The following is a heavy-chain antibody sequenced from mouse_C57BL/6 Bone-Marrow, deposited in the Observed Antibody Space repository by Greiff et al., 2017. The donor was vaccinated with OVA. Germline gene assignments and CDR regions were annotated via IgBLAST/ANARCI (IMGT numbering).Heavy chain of an antibody. V-gene: IGHV14-4*01. CDR3: TTSDGSSFAY. Sequence: VQLKESGAELVRPGASVKLSCTASGFNIKDDYMHWVKQRPEQGLEWIGWIDPENGDTEYASKFQGKATITADTSSNTAYLQLSSLTSEDTAVYYCTTSDGSSFAYWGQGTLVTVSA. D-gene: IGHD1-1*01. CDR2: IDPENGDT. J-gene: IGHJ3*01. CDR1: GFNIKDDY.